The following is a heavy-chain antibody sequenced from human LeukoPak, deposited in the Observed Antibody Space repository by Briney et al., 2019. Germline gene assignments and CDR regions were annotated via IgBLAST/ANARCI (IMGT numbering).Heavy chain of an antibody. CDR1: GFTVSSNY. J-gene: IGHJ4*02. Sequence: GSLRLSCAASGFTVSSNYMSWVRQAPGVGLEWVSAIDGGGGRTWHADSVRGRFTISRDNSKNTLFMQMNSLRAEDTAVYYCARGVDTAMEALDYWGQGTLVTVSS. V-gene: IGHV3-53*05. CDR3: ARGVDTAMEALDY. CDR2: IDGGGGRT. D-gene: IGHD5-18*01.